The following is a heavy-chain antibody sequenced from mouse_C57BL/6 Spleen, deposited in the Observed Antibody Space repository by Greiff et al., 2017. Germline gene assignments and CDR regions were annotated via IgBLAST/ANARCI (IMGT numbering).Heavy chain of an antibody. D-gene: IGHD1-1*01. CDR3: ARQYYYGKERYFDY. Sequence: EVHLVESGGDLVKPGGSLKLSCAASGFTFSSDGMSWVRQTPDKRREWVATISSGGSDTYYPDSVKGRVRISRDNAKNTLYLQMSSLKSEDTAMYYCARQYYYGKERYFDYWGKGTTLTVSS. CDR1: GFTFSSDG. CDR2: ISSGGSDT. J-gene: IGHJ2*01. V-gene: IGHV5-6*01.